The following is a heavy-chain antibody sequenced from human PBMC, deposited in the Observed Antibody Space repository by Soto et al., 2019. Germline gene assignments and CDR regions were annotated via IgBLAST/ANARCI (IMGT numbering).Heavy chain of an antibody. D-gene: IGHD3-3*01. Sequence: GSLGLSCTSSTVTINVHGIQWVRQAPGKGLEWVAFISNDGRAQYYADSVKGRFTISRDYSKNTVDLQMNSLRNEETAVYYCARDIWSGDYKWFDSWGPGTLVTVSS. V-gene: IGHV3-30*03. J-gene: IGHJ5*01. CDR3: ARDIWSGDYKWFDS. CDR1: TVTINVHG. CDR2: ISNDGRAQ.